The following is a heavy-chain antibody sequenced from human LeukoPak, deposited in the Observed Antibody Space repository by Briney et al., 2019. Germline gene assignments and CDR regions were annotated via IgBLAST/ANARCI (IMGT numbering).Heavy chain of an antibody. CDR2: IDPDSGGT. CDR1: GYTLTDYY. V-gene: IGHV1-2*02. D-gene: IGHD3-22*01. Sequence: GASVTVSFRASGYTLTDYYMHWVRQAPGQGGEGMGGIDPDSGGTKSAQRFQGRVTMTRDTSITTFYMELSRLRSDDTAVYYCAREYYDSSGSKYAFDIWGQGTMVTVSS. CDR3: AREYYDSSGSKYAFDI. J-gene: IGHJ3*02.